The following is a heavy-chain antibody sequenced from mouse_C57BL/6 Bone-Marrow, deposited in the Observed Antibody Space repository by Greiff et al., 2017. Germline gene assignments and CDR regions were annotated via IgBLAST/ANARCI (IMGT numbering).Heavy chain of an antibody. V-gene: IGHV1-63*01. J-gene: IGHJ4*01. CDR2: IYPGGGYT. Sequence: QVQLQQSGAELVRPGTSVKMSCKASGYTFTNYWIGWAKQRPGHGLEWIGDIYPGGGYTNYNEKFKGKATLTADKSSSTAYMQFSSLTSEDSAIYYCARIRRRYYYAMDYWGQGTSDTVSS. CDR3: ARIRRRYYYAMDY. D-gene: IGHD2-12*01. CDR1: GYTFTNYW.